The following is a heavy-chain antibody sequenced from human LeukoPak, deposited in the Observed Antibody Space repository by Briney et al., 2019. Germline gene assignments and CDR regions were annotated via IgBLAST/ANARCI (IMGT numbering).Heavy chain of an antibody. CDR2: IYYSGST. V-gene: IGHV4-31*03. Sequence: SQTLSLTCTVSGGSISSGGYYWSWIRQHPGKGLEWIGYIYYSGSTYYNPSLKSRVTISVDTSKNQFSLKLSSVTVADTAVYYCARASPPPYYDSSGPPAYYFDYWGQGTLVTVSS. D-gene: IGHD3-22*01. J-gene: IGHJ4*02. CDR1: GGSISSGGYY. CDR3: ARASPPPYYDSSGPPAYYFDY.